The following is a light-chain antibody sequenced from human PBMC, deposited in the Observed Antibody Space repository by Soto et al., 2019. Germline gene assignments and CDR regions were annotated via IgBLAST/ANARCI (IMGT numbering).Light chain of an antibody. CDR3: QKYNSAPLN. V-gene: IGKV1-27*01. CDR1: LPTSNY. CDR2: AAS. Sequence: DIQMTHSTSTLSASLLYTVTIPCRASLPTSNYLAWYQQKPGKIPNRLIYAASTFQAGVPARFSGSGSGTDFTLTIIILQPEDVAAYYCQKYNSAPLNFGGGTKV. J-gene: IGKJ4*01.